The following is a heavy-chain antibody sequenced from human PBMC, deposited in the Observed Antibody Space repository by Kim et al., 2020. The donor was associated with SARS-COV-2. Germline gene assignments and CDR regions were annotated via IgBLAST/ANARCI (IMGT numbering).Heavy chain of an antibody. CDR3: ARTYNWNYFDY. Sequence: SETLSLTCTVSGGSISSYYWSWIRQPPGKGLEWIGYIYYSGSTNSNPSLKRRVTISVDTSKNQFSLTLSSVTAAGTAEYYCARTYNWNYFDYGGQGTLVTVPT. V-gene: IGHV4-59*13. CDR2: IYYSGST. J-gene: IGHJ4*02. CDR1: GGSISSYY. D-gene: IGHD1-1*01.